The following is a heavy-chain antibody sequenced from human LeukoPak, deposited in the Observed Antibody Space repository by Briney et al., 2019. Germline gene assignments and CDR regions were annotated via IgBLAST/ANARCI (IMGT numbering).Heavy chain of an antibody. CDR2: INHSGST. CDR1: GGSFSGYY. J-gene: IGHJ4*02. D-gene: IGHD3-3*01. V-gene: IGHV4-34*01. Sequence: SETLSLTCAVYGGSFSGYYWSGIRQPPGKGLEWIGEINHSGSTSYNPSLKSRVTISVDTSKNQFSLKLSSVTAADTAVYYCARAEYYDFWSGYPFDYWGQGTLVTVSS. CDR3: ARAEYYDFWSGYPFDY.